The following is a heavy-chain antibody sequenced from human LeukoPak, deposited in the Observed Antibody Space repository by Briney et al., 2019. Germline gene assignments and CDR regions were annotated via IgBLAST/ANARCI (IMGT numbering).Heavy chain of an antibody. CDR2: IYTSGST. Sequence: PSETLSLTCTVSGGSISSGSYYWSWIRQPAGKGLEWIGRIYTSGSTNYNPSLKSRVTISVDTSKNQFSLKLSSVTAADTAVYYCAREGAAAVRWGAFDIWGQGTMVTVSS. CDR3: AREGAAAVRWGAFDI. J-gene: IGHJ3*02. CDR1: GGSISSGSYY. D-gene: IGHD6-13*01. V-gene: IGHV4-61*02.